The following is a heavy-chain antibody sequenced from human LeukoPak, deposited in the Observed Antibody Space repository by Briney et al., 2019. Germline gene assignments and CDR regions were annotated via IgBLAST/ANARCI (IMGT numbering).Heavy chain of an antibody. J-gene: IGHJ3*02. D-gene: IGHD3-10*01. CDR1: GGSISSYY. V-gene: IGHV4-59*01. CDR3: AGITMVRGALPVAFDI. Sequence: SSETLSLTCTVSGGSISSYYWSWIRQPPGKGLEWIGYIYYSGSTNYNPSLKSRVTISVDTSKNQFSLKLSSVTAADTAVYYCAGITMVRGALPVAFDIWGQGTMVTVSS. CDR2: IYYSGST.